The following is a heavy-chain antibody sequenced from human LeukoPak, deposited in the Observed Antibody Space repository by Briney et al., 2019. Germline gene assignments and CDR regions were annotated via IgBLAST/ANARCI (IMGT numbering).Heavy chain of an antibody. D-gene: IGHD5-18*01. CDR3: ARAGDTAMVY. V-gene: IGHV1-8*03. CDR2: MNPNSGNT. CDR1: RYTFTSYD. J-gene: IGHJ4*02. Sequence: ASVKVSCNASRYTFTSYDVNWVRQATGQGLEWMGWMNPNSGNTGYAQKFQGRVTITRNTSISTAYMELSSLRSEDTAVYYCARAGDTAMVYWGQGTLVTVSS.